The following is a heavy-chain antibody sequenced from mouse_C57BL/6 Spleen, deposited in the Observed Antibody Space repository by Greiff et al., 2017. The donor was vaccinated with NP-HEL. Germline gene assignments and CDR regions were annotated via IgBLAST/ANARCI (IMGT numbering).Heavy chain of an antibody. V-gene: IGHV2-2*01. CDR3: ARNRYGSSSYYFDY. CDR2: IWSGGST. J-gene: IGHJ2*01. Sequence: VQLQESGPGLVQPSQSLSITCTVSGFSLTSYGVHWVRQSPGKGLEWLGVIWSGGSTDYNAAFISRLSISKDNSKSQVFFKMNSLQADDTAIYYCARNRYGSSSYYFDYWGQGTTLTVSS. CDR1: GFSLTSYG. D-gene: IGHD1-1*01.